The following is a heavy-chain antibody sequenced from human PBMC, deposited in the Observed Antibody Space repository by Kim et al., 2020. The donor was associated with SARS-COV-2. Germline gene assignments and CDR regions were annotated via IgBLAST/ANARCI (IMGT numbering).Heavy chain of an antibody. CDR1: GGSFSGYY. CDR3: ARGRNYYGSGSYYNRNWFDP. J-gene: IGHJ5*02. CDR2: INHSGST. V-gene: IGHV4-34*01. D-gene: IGHD3-10*01. Sequence: SETLSLTCAVYGGSFSGYYWSWIRQPPGKGLEWIGEINHSGSTNYNPSLKSRVTISVDTSKNQFSLKLSSVTAADTAVYYCARGRNYYGSGSYYNRNWFDPWGQGTLVTVSS.